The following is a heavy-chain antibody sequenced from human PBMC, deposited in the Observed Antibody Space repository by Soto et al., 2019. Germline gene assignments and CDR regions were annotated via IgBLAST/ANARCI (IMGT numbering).Heavy chain of an antibody. Sequence: SVKVSCKASGGTFSSYAISWVRQAPGQGLEWMGGIIPIFGTANYAQKFQGRVTITAXXXXXXAXMXLXSXRSEXTAVYYCARYSGYEASLDYWGQGTLVTVSS. CDR3: ARYSGYEASLDY. D-gene: IGHD5-12*01. J-gene: IGHJ4*02. CDR2: IIPIFGTA. V-gene: IGHV1-69*06. CDR1: GGTFSSYA.